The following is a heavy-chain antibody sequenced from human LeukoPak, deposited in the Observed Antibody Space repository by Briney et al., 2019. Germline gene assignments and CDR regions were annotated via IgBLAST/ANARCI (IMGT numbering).Heavy chain of an antibody. V-gene: IGHV4-34*01. CDR3: ARLHRSLSIRMVRVYYFDY. J-gene: IGHJ4*02. Sequence: SETLSLTCAVYGGSFSGYYWSWIRQPPGKGLEWIGEINHSGSTNYNPSLKSRVTISVDTSKNQFSLKLSSVTAADTAVYYCARLHRSLSIRMVRVYYFDYWGQGTLVTVSS. CDR1: GGSFSGYY. D-gene: IGHD3-10*01. CDR2: INHSGST.